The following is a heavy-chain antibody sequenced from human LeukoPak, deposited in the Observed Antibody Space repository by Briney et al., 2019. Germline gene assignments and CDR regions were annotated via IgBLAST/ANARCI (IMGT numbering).Heavy chain of an antibody. V-gene: IGHV3-74*01. J-gene: IGHJ4*02. CDR2: IHSDGGTT. D-gene: IGHD1-26*01. Sequence: PGGSPRLSCAASGFTFSNYWMHWVRHAPGKGLVWVSLIHSDGGTTNYADSVKGRFTISRDNAKNTLYLQMNSLRVEDTAVYYCARDTYSIAEWGQGTLVTVSS. CDR3: ARDTYSIAE. CDR1: GFTFSNYW.